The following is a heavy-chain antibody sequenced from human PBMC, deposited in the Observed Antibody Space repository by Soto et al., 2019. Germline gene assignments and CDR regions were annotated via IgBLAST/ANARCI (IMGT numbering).Heavy chain of an antibody. Sequence: QVQLVESGGGVVQPGRSLRLSCAASGFTFSSHGMHWVRQAPGQGLEWVALIWYYGSNEYYADSVKGRFTISRYNSKNTLYLQMNSLRAEDTAVYYCARDAYSSGWYGYFQHWCHGTLVTVSS. CDR1: GFTFSSHG. V-gene: IGHV3-33*01. CDR2: IWYYGSNE. CDR3: ARDAYSSGWYGYFQH. J-gene: IGHJ1*01. D-gene: IGHD6-19*01.